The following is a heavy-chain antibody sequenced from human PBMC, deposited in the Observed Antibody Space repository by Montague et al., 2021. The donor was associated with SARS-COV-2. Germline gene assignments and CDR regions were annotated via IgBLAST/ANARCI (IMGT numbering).Heavy chain of an antibody. CDR3: ARHRRGWFMVAAPNWFDP. D-gene: IGHD2-15*01. V-gene: IGHV4-39*01. Sequence: SETLSLTCTVSGGSVSSSGYYWGCIRQPPGKGLEWVGSIYFRGXSXYXXXXKGRVSISVDTSKNQFSPRLSSVTSADTAMYYCARHRRGWFMVAAPNWFDPWGQGTLVTVSS. CDR1: GGSVSSSGYY. CDR2: IYFRGXS. J-gene: IGHJ5*02.